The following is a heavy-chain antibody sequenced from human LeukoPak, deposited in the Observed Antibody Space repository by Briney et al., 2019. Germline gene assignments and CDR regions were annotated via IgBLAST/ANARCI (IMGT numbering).Heavy chain of an antibody. D-gene: IGHD6-13*01. J-gene: IGHJ5*02. CDR3: AKDSRYSSSSRFDP. CDR2: ISWNSGSI. CDR1: GFTFDDYA. Sequence: GGSLRLSCAASGFTFDDYAMHWVRQAPGKGLEWFSGISWNSGSIGYADSVKGRFTISRDNAKNSLYLQMNSLRAEDTALYYCAKDSRYSSSSRFDPWGQGTLVTVSS. V-gene: IGHV3-9*01.